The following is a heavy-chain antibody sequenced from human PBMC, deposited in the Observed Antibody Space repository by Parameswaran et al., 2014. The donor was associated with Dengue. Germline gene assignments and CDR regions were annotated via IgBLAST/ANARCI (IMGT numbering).Heavy chain of an antibody. CDR2: ISSSSSTI. Sequence: GLEWVSYISSSSSTIYYADSVKGRFTISRDNAKNSLYLQMNSLRAEDTAVYYCARDSDYIGYYYYGMDVWGQGTTVTVSS. D-gene: IGHD4-11*01. CDR3: ARDSDYIGYYYYGMDV. J-gene: IGHJ6*02. V-gene: IGHV3-48*01.